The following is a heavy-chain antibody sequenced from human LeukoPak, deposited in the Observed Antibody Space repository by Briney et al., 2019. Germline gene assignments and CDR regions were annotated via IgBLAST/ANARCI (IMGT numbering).Heavy chain of an antibody. J-gene: IGHJ4*02. CDR3: ARDGPAVADDY. V-gene: IGHV4-39*02. D-gene: IGHD6-19*01. CDR2: IYYSGST. CDR1: GGSISSSSYY. Sequence: SETLSLTCTVSGGSISSSSYYWGWIRQPPGKGLEWIGSIYYSGSTYYNPSLKSRVTISVDTSKNQFSLKLSSVTAADTAVYYCARDGPAVADDYWGQGTLVTVSS.